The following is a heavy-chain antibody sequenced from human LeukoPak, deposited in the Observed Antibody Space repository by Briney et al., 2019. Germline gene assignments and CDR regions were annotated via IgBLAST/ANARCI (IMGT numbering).Heavy chain of an antibody. J-gene: IGHJ4*02. CDR2: IYYSGST. D-gene: IGHD3-10*01. CDR3: ARVFLDSGNEFHFDY. Sequence: SLTLSLTCTVSGGSISSSNYYWSWIRQHPGKGLEWIGYIYYSGSTYYNPSLRSRLTISVDTSKNHFSLKLNSVTAADTAVYYCARVFLDSGNEFHFDYWGQGTLVTVSS. CDR1: GGSISSSNYY. V-gene: IGHV4-31*03.